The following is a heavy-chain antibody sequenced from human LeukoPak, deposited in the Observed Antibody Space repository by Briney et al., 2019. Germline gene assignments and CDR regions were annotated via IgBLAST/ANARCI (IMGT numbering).Heavy chain of an antibody. D-gene: IGHD3-22*01. J-gene: IGHJ3*02. CDR2: INSDGSST. CDR3: ARLSFDGSGYYYATAFDI. Sequence: GGSLRLSCAASGFTFSGYLMHWVRQAPGKGLVWVSRINSDGSSTTYADSVRGRFTISRDNAQNTLYLQMNSLRAEDTAVYYCARLSFDGSGYYYATAFDIWGQGTMVTVSS. V-gene: IGHV3-74*01. CDR1: GFTFSGYL.